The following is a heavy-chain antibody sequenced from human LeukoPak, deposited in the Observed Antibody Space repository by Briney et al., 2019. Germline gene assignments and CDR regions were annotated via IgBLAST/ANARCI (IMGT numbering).Heavy chain of an antibody. J-gene: IGHJ4*02. CDR1: NVSISSGSHY. Sequence: SQTLSLTCTVSNVSISSGSHYWNWIRQPAGKGLEWIGRIYVGGRSNYNPSLRSRVTISVDTSKNQFSLRLSSVTATDTGVYYCASDHSGWLGLGYWGQGTLVSVSS. CDR3: ASDHSGWLGLGY. V-gene: IGHV4-61*02. D-gene: IGHD6-19*01. CDR2: IYVGGRS.